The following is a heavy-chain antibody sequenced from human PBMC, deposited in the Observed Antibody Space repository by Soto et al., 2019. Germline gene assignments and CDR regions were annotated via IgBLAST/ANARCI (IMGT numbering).Heavy chain of an antibody. D-gene: IGHD1-1*01. CDR1: GYTFTSYG. V-gene: IGHV1-18*01. CDR3: ARGRYGDY. Sequence: QVHLVQSGAEVKKPGASVKVSCKASGYTFTSYGITWVRQAPGQGLEWMGWISAHNGNTDYAQKRQSRVMVTRDTSTSTAYMELRSLRSADTAVYYCARGRYGDYWGQGALVTVSS. CDR2: ISAHNGNT. J-gene: IGHJ4*02.